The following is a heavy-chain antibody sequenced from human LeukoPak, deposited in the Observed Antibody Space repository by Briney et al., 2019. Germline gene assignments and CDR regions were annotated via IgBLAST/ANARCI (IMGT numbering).Heavy chain of an antibody. V-gene: IGHV3-30*02. D-gene: IGHD1-26*01. Sequence: GGSLRLSCAASGFTFSGYGMHWVRQAPGKGLEWVAFIHYDGARSYYADSVKGRFTISRDNSKNTLYLQTNSLRAEDTAVYYCAKTMGAIDHDYWGQGALVTVSS. CDR2: IHYDGARS. CDR3: AKTMGAIDHDY. CDR1: GFTFSGYG. J-gene: IGHJ4*02.